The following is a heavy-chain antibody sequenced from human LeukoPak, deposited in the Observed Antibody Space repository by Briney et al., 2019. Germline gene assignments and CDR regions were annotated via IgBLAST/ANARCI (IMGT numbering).Heavy chain of an antibody. CDR3: ARDRYYYDSSGYFL. Sequence: ASVKVSCKASGYTFTSCYMHWVRQAPGQGLEWMGMINPSGGSTNYAQKFQGRVTITADESTSTAYMELSSLRSEDTAVYYCARDRYYYDSSGYFLWGQGTLVTVSS. J-gene: IGHJ4*02. CDR1: GYTFTSCY. CDR2: INPSGGST. D-gene: IGHD3-22*01. V-gene: IGHV1-46*01.